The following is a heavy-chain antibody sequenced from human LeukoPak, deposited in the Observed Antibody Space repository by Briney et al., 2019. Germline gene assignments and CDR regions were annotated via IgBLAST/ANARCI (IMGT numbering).Heavy chain of an antibody. CDR3: ARDSAGNDY. D-gene: IGHD6-13*01. CDR1: GFTFSTYW. J-gene: IGHJ4*02. V-gene: IGHV3-7*01. CDR2: IKQDGSGK. Sequence: GGSLRLSCAASGFTFSTYWMSWVRQAPGKGLEWVANIKQDGSGKYYVDSVKGRFTISRDNAKNSLYLQMNSLRAEGTAMYYCARDSAGNDYWGQGTLVAVSS.